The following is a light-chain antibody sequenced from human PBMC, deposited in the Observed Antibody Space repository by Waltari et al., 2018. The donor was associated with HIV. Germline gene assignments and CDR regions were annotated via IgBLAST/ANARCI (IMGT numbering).Light chain of an antibody. V-gene: IGLV2-14*01. CDR2: EVT. CDR1: SSDVGCYDC. Sequence: QSALTQPASVSGSPGQSITISCTGASSDVGCYDCISWYQQHPGKAPRRIIYEVTNRPSGFSKRFFGSKSANTASLTISGLQADDEADYYCSYTGTNSLHFGGGTKVTVL. J-gene: IGLJ2*01. CDR3: SYTGTNSLH.